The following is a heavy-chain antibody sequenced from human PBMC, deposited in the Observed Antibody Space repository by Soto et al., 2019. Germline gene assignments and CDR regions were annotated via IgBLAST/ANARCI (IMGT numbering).Heavy chain of an antibody. Sequence: ASVKVSCKASGGTLSSYAISWVRQAPGQGLEWMGGIIPIFGTANYAQKFQGRVTITADESTSTAYMELSSLRSEDTAVYYCARVDSGSYYAEDYYYYYGMDVWGQGTTVTVSS. J-gene: IGHJ6*02. CDR3: ARVDSGSYYAEDYYYYYGMDV. CDR1: GGTLSSYA. D-gene: IGHD1-26*01. CDR2: IIPIFGTA. V-gene: IGHV1-69*13.